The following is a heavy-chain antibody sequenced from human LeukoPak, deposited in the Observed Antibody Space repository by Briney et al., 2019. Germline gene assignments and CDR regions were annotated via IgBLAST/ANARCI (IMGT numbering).Heavy chain of an antibody. CDR2: IYSGGST. CDR1: GFTVSSNY. Sequence: PGGSLRLSCAASGFTVSSNYMSWVRQAPGKGLEWVSVIYSGGSTYYADSVKGRFTISRDNSKNTLYLQMNSLRAEDTAVYYCATHTDYGDYVNALDIWGQGTMVTVSS. J-gene: IGHJ3*02. D-gene: IGHD4-17*01. V-gene: IGHV3-53*01. CDR3: ATHTDYGDYVNALDI.